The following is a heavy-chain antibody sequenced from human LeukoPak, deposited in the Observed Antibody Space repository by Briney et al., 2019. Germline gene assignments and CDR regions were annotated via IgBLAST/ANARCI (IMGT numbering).Heavy chain of an antibody. V-gene: IGHV3-21*01. CDR1: GFSFSSYW. CDR3: ARDGYPNAFDI. J-gene: IGHJ3*02. CDR2: ISSSSSYI. Sequence: GGSLRLSCAASGFSFSSYWMHWVRQAPGKGLEWVSSISSSSSYIYYADSVKGRFTISRDNAKNSLYLQMNSLRAEDTAVYYCARDGYPNAFDIWGQGTMVTVSS. D-gene: IGHD1-1*01.